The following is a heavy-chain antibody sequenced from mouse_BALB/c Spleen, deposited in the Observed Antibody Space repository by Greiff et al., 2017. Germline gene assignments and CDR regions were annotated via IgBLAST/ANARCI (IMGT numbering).Heavy chain of an antibody. D-gene: IGHD2-4*01. CDR3: ARGRSTMITTGTTGYLDY. Sequence: VQLQQSGAELVRSGASVKLSCTASGFNIKDYYMHWVKQRPEQGLEWIGWIDPENGDTEYAPKFQGKATMTADTSSNTAYLQLSSLTSEDTAVYYCARGRSTMITTGTTGYLDYWGQGTTLTVSS. J-gene: IGHJ2*01. CDR1: GFNIKDYY. V-gene: IGHV14-4*02. CDR2: IDPENGDT.